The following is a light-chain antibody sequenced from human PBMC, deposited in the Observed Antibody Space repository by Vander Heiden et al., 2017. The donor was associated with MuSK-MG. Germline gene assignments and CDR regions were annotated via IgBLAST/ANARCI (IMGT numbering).Light chain of an antibody. J-gene: IGLJ1*01. CDR3: CSYAGSYTYV. Sequence: QSALTPPRSVSGSPGQSVTISCTGTSSDVGGYNYVSWYQQPPGKAPKLMIYDVSKRPAGFPDRFSGSKSGNTASLTISVLQAEDEADYYCCSYAGSYTYVFGTGTKVTVL. V-gene: IGLV2-11*01. CDR1: SSDVGGYNY. CDR2: DVS.